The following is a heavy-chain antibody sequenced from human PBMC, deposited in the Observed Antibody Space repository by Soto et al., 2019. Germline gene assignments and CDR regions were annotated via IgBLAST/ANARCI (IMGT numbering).Heavy chain of an antibody. CDR3: AKNQLSQLGPIWFDP. D-gene: IGHD2-2*01. CDR2: ISGSGGST. Sequence: GESLRLSCAASGFTFSSYAMSWVRQAPGKGLEWVSAISGSGGSTYYADSVKGRFTISRDNSKNTLYLQMNSLRAEDTAVYYCAKNQLSQLGPIWFDPWGQGTLVTVSS. V-gene: IGHV3-23*01. J-gene: IGHJ5*02. CDR1: GFTFSSYA.